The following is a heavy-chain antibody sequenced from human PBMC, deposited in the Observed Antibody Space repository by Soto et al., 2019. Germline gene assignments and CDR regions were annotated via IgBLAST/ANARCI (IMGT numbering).Heavy chain of an antibody. CDR2: IFWDDDE. D-gene: IGHD6-13*01. J-gene: IGHJ4*02. V-gene: IGHV2-5*02. CDR1: GFSLSTHGIG. CDR3: ARLVFSPFPGILAAEPRFDY. Sequence: SGPTLVNPTQTLTLTCTFSGFSLSTHGIGVGWVRQPPGKALEWLAVIFWDDDERYSPSLKTRLTITKQTSKSQVVLTMTNMDPVDTATFYCARLVFSPFPGILAAEPRFDYWGQGTRVTVSS.